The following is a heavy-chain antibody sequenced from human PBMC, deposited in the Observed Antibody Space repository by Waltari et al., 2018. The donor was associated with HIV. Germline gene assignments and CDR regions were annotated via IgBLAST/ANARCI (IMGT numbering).Heavy chain of an antibody. CDR2: IHSDGSRK. D-gene: IGHD3-10*01. J-gene: IGHJ5*02. Sequence: GVVQSGRSLRLSCATSGFTFSESAMHWVRQAPGKGLEWLALIHSDGSRKFYRESVKGRFIISRDQSKKTLYLQMNRLRPDDTAVYYCAKDLTTLLRGEGLDPWGQGTLVTVSS. V-gene: IGHV3-30*02. CDR1: GFTFSESA. CDR3: AKDLTTLLRGEGLDP.